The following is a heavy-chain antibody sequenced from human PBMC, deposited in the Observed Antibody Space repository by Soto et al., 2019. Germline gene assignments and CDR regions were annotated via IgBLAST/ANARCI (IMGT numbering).Heavy chain of an antibody. D-gene: IGHD3-22*01. Sequence: SSETLSLTFTFSGGSISSSSYYWGWIRQPPGKGLEWIGSIYYSGSTYYNPSLKSRVTISVDTSKNQFSLKLSSVTAADTAVYYCARSRYYYDSSGPWPDAFDIWGQGTMVTFSS. CDR2: IYYSGST. CDR3: ARSRYYYDSSGPWPDAFDI. V-gene: IGHV4-39*01. CDR1: GGSISSSSYY. J-gene: IGHJ3*02.